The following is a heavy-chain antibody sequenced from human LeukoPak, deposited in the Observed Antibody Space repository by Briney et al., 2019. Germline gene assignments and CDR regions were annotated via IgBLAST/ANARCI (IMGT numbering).Heavy chain of an antibody. D-gene: IGHD3-9*01. CDR1: GGSISSGSYY. V-gene: IGHV4-39*01. CDR2: IYYGGST. J-gene: IGHJ4*02. Sequence: SETLSLTCTVSGGSISSGSYYWGWIRQPPGKGLEWIGSIYYGGSTYYNPSLKSRVTISVDTSKNQFSLKLSSVTAADTAVYYCARLRYFDWSNISYYFDYWGQGTLVTVSS. CDR3: ARLRYFDWSNISYYFDY.